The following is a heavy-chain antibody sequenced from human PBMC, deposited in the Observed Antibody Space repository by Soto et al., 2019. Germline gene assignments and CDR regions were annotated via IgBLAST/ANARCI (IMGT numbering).Heavy chain of an antibody. Sequence: SGKISCKGCGYSFTSYWFGWVRQMPGKGLEWMGIIYPDDSDTRYSPSFRGQVTISADKSISTAYLQWSSLKASDTAMYYCARPFDTSGWYGYWGPGTQVPVSS. CDR1: GYSFTSYW. CDR3: ARPFDTSGWYGY. D-gene: IGHD6-19*01. J-gene: IGHJ4*02. CDR2: IYPDDSDT. V-gene: IGHV5-51*01.